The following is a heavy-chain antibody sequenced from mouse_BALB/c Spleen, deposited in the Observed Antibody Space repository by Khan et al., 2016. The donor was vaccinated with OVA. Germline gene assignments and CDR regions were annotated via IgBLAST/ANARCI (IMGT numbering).Heavy chain of an antibody. V-gene: IGHV1S81*02. CDR1: GYTFTNYW. D-gene: IGHD2-10*01. J-gene: IGHJ2*02. Sequence: QVHVKQSGAELVNPGASVRLSCKASGYTFTNYWVHWVIQRPGQGLEWIGEIYPGDGRVNYNQKFRIKATLTVDKSSNTAYMQLSSLTSEDSAVDYCARNAYFGNYFDFWGQGTSLSVSS. CDR3: ARNAYFGNYFDF. CDR2: IYPGDGRV.